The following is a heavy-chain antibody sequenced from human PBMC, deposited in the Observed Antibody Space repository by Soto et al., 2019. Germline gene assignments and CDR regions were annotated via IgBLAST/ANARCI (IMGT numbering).Heavy chain of an antibody. CDR1: GFTFSSYV. CDR3: ARQSRGGITDY. V-gene: IGHV3-23*01. Sequence: EVQLLESGGDLVQPGGSLRLSCTVSGFTFSSYVMSWVRQAPGKGLEWVSDISGSGDNAYYADSVKGRFTISRDNSKNPLYLQMNSLRAGDTAVYYCARQSRGGITDYWGQGTLVTVSS. D-gene: IGHD3-16*01. CDR2: ISGSGDNA. J-gene: IGHJ4*02.